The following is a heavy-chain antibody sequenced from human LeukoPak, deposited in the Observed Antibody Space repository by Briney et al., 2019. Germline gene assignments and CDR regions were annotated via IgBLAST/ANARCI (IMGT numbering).Heavy chain of an antibody. CDR3: ARGRSSSKYYFDY. D-gene: IGHD6-13*01. V-gene: IGHV4-4*07. CDR1: GGSIRSYY. Sequence: SETLSLTCTVAGGSIRSYYWSWIRQPAGKRLEWIGRIYSSGSTSYNPSLKSRVTMTVDMSKNQFSLNLTSVTAADTAVYYCARGRSSSKYYFDYWGQGTLVTVSS. CDR2: IYSSGST. J-gene: IGHJ4*02.